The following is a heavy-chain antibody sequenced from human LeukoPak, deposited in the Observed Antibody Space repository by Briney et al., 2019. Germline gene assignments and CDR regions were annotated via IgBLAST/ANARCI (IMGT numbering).Heavy chain of an antibody. D-gene: IGHD1-26*01. V-gene: IGHV3-23*01. CDR3: AKENPVGGTNYFDY. J-gene: IGHJ4*02. CDR2: ITGSGDKT. CDR1: GFTFSNYA. Sequence: GGSLRLSCAASGFTFSNYAIHWVRQAPGKGLEWVSAITGSGDKTYYADSVKGRFTISRDNSKNTLSLQMNSLRPEDTAVYYCAKENPVGGTNYFDYWGQGTLVTVSS.